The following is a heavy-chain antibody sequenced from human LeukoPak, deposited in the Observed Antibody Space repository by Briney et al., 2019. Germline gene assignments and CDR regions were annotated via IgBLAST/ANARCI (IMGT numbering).Heavy chain of an antibody. V-gene: IGHV1-69*05. CDR2: IIPIFGTA. CDR1: GGTFSGYA. Sequence: GASVKVSCKASGGTFSGYAISWVRQAPGQGLEWMGGIIPIFGTANYAQKFQGRVAITTDESTSTAYMELSSLRSEDTAVYYCARGGGVVIRWFDPWGQGTLVTVSS. D-gene: IGHD3-3*01. J-gene: IGHJ5*02. CDR3: ARGGGVVIRWFDP.